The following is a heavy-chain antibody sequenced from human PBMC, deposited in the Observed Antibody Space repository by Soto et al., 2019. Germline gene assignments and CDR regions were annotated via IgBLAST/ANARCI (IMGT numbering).Heavy chain of an antibody. V-gene: IGHV1-69*13. CDR3: ARALLDTIFGVVIENYYYYGMDV. J-gene: IGHJ6*02. CDR1: GGTFSSYA. Sequence: SVKVSCKXSGGTFSSYAISWVRQAPGQGLEWMGGIIPIFGTANYAQKFQGRVTITADESTSTAYMELSSLRSEDTAVYYCARALLDTIFGVVIENYYYYGMDVWGQGTTVTVSS. D-gene: IGHD3-3*01. CDR2: IIPIFGTA.